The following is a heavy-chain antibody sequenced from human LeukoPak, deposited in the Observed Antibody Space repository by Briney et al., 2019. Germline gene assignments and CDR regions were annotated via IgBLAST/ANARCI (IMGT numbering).Heavy chain of an antibody. CDR3: ARDFYDSIGYYFDY. V-gene: IGHV3-30*04. D-gene: IGHD3-22*01. CDR2: ISCDGSNK. CDR1: GFTFSSYA. Sequence: PGRSLRLSCGASGFTFSSYAMGGVRQARGKGEGRVAVISCDGSNKYYADSEKVRFTISRDNSKNTLYLQMNSLRAEDTAVYYCARDFYDSIGYYFDYWGQGTLVTVSS. J-gene: IGHJ4*02.